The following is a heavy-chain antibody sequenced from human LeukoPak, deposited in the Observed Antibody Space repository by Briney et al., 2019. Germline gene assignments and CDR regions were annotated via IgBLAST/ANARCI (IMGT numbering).Heavy chain of an antibody. V-gene: IGHV3-11*01. CDR2: ISSSGSTI. CDR3: ARHRRFYYDILTGYYPFDY. J-gene: IGHJ4*02. CDR1: GFTFSDYY. D-gene: IGHD3-9*01. Sequence: PGGSLRLSCAASGFTFSDYYMSWIRQVPGKGLEWVSYISSSGSTIYYADSVKGRFTISRDNAKNSLYLQMNSLRAEDTAVYYCARHRRFYYDILTGYYPFDYWGQGTLVTVSS.